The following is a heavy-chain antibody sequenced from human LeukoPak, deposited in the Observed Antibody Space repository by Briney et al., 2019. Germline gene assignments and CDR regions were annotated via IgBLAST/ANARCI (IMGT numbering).Heavy chain of an antibody. CDR1: GGSISSYY. CDR2: IYYSGST. V-gene: IGHV4-59*08. Sequence: SETLSLTCTGSGGSISSYYWSWIRQPPGKGLEWIGYIYYSGSTNYNPSLKSRVTISVDTSKNQFSLKLSYVTAADTAVYYCARHVSYYYYGMDVWGQGTTVTVSS. J-gene: IGHJ6*02. CDR3: ARHVSYYYYGMDV.